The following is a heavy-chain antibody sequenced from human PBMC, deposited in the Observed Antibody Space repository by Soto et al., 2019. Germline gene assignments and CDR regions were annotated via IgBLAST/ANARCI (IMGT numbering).Heavy chain of an antibody. Sequence: ASVKVSCKASGYTFTGYYMHWVRQAPGQGLEWMGWINPNSGGTNYAQKFQGWVTVTRDMSISTAYMELSRLRSDDTAVYYCARADTAMVRSWFDPWGQGTLVTVSS. CDR3: ARADTAMVRSWFDP. J-gene: IGHJ5*02. V-gene: IGHV1-2*04. CDR2: INPNSGGT. CDR1: GYTFTGYY. D-gene: IGHD5-18*01.